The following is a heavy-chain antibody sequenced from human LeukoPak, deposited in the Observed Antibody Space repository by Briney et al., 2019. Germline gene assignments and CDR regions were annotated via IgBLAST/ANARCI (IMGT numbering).Heavy chain of an antibody. D-gene: IGHD4-17*01. CDR3: ARGSWRFDDGDSGFDP. CDR2: INQDEGSQ. CDR1: GFTFSSYW. V-gene: IGHV3-7*01. J-gene: IGHJ5*02. Sequence: GGSLRLSCAASGFTFSSYWMSWVRQAPGKGLEWVANINQDEGSQYYVDAVRGRFTISRDNAKNSLNLQMNSLRGEDTAVYFCARGSWRFDDGDSGFDPWGQGTLVTVSS.